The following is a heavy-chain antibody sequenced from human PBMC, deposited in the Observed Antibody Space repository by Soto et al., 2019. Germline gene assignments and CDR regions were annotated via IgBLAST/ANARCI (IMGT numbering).Heavy chain of an antibody. CDR2: ISAYNGNT. CDR3: ARVQDFWSGYYYYFDY. V-gene: IGHV1-18*04. Sequence: EASVKVSCKASGYTFTSYGISWVRQAPGQGLEWMGWISAYNGNTNYAQKLQGRVTMTTDTSTSTAYMELRSLRSDDTAVYYCARVQDFWSGYYYYFDYWGQGTLVTVSS. CDR1: GYTFTSYG. D-gene: IGHD3-3*01. J-gene: IGHJ4*02.